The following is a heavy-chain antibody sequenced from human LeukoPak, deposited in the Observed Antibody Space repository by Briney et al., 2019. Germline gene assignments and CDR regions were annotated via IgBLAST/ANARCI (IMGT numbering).Heavy chain of an antibody. CDR3: ARGGPAPHRITLIVVASSTDAFDI. V-gene: IGHV1-18*01. J-gene: IGHJ3*02. CDR1: GYTFTSYG. CDR2: ISAYNGDT. D-gene: IGHD3-22*01. Sequence: ASVKVSCKASGYTFTSYGISWVRQAPGQGLEWMGWISAYNGDTNYAQKLQGRVTMTTDASTSTAYMELRSLRSDDTAVYYCARGGPAPHRITLIVVASSTDAFDIWGQGTMVTVSS.